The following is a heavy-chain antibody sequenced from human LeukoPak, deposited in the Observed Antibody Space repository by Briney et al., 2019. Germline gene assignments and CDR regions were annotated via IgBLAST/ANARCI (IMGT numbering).Heavy chain of an antibody. CDR3: ARHIGGGIGDMDV. Sequence: SETLSLTCTVSGGSIGTYYWSWIRQSPGKGLEWIGYIYVTGTRYNPYLQSRVTISVDRSRNQFFLKMSSVTAADTAVYYCARHIGGGIGDMDVWGKGTKVIVSS. CDR1: GGSIGTYY. D-gene: IGHD3-16*02. CDR2: IYVTGT. J-gene: IGHJ6*03. V-gene: IGHV4-59*08.